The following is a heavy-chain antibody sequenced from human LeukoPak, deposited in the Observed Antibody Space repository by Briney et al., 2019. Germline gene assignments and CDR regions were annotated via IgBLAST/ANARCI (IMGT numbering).Heavy chain of an antibody. J-gene: IGHJ4*02. D-gene: IGHD2-2*01. CDR2: ISSSSSTI. CDR3: AKSGLGYCSSTSCYLLGH. V-gene: IGHV3-48*01. Sequence: GGSLRLSCAASGFTFSSYSMNWVRQAPGKGLEWVSYISSSSSTIYYADSVKGRFTISRDNSKNTLYLQMNSLRAEDTAVYYCAKSGLGYCSSTSCYLLGHWGQGTLVTVSS. CDR1: GFTFSSYS.